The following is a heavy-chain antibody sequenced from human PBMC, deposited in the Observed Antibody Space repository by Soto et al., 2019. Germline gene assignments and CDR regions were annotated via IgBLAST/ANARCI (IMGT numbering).Heavy chain of an antibody. Sequence: PGESLKISCKGYGYSFSKYWIAWVRQMPGKGLEWMGIIYPRDSDTRYSPSSQGQVTISVDKSISTAYLQWANLKASDSAMYYCARLFFYDAGTKYYLDYWGQGT. D-gene: IGHD3-10*01. CDR1: GYSFSKYW. V-gene: IGHV5-51*01. J-gene: IGHJ4*02. CDR3: ARLFFYDAGTKYYLDY. CDR2: IYPRDSDT.